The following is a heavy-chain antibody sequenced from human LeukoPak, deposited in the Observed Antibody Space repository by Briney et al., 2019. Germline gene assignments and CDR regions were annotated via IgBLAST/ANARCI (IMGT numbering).Heavy chain of an antibody. CDR1: GESFSGYY. D-gene: IGHD1-20*01. Sequence: PSETLSLTCAVYGESFSGYYWSWIRQPPGKGLEWIGDITHTGSTNYNPSLKSRVAISVDTTENQLSLKLSSVTAADTAVYYCARGGLTGTAAYYMDVWGKGTTVTVS. V-gene: IGHV4-34*01. CDR3: ARGGLTGTAAYYMDV. J-gene: IGHJ6*03. CDR2: ITHTGST.